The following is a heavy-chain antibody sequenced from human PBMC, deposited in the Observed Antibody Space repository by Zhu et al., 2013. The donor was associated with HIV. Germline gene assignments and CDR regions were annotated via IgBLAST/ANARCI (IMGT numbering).Heavy chain of an antibody. CDR1: GYMFTDYG. CDR3: ATLGAYIRGSDS. D-gene: IGHD5-12*01. V-gene: IGHV1-18*01. Sequence: QVQLVQSGGEVRKPGASVSISCQASGYMFTDYGVSWVRQAPGQGLEWMGWISAYNDYTNYAQRFQGRVSLVADSSTGTIFMDLKNLTSDDTAVYYCATLGAYIRGSDSWGQGTPVTVSS. J-gene: IGHJ4*02. CDR2: ISAYNDYT.